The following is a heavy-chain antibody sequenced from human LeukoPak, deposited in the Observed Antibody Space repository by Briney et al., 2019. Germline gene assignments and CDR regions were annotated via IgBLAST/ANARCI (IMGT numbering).Heavy chain of an antibody. CDR1: GGSFSGYY. CDR2: INHSGST. V-gene: IGHV4-34*01. Sequence: PSETLSLTCAVYGGSFSGYYWSWIRQPPGKGLEWIGEINHSGSTNYNPSLKSRVTISVDTSKNQFSLKLSSVTAADTAVYYCAREQWLLYWFDPWGQGTLVTASS. CDR3: AREQWLLYWFDP. J-gene: IGHJ5*02. D-gene: IGHD3-3*01.